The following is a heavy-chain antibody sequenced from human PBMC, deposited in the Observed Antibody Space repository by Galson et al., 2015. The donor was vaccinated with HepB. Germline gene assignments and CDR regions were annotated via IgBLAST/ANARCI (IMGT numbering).Heavy chain of an antibody. Sequence: SVKVSCKASGYTFTRYAMNWVRQAPGQGLEWMGWINTNTGNPTYAQGFTGRFVFSLDTSVSTAYVQISSLKAEDTAVYYCARDAYGTNQRYDMDVWGQGTTVTVSS. D-gene: IGHD4-17*01. CDR1: GYTFTRYA. CDR2: INTNTGNP. J-gene: IGHJ6*02. CDR3: ARDAYGTNQRYDMDV. V-gene: IGHV7-4-1*02.